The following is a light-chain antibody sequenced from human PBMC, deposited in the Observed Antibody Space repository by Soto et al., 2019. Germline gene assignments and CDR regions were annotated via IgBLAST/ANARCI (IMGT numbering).Light chain of an antibody. J-gene: IGKJ1*01. CDR1: QSISSW. V-gene: IGKV1-5*01. Sequence: DIQMTQSPSTLSASVGDRVTITCRASQSISSWLAWYRQKPGKAPKLLIYDASSLESGVPSRFSGSGSGTEFTLTISSLQPDDFATYYCQQYNSYLWTFGQGTKV. CDR2: DAS. CDR3: QQYNSYLWT.